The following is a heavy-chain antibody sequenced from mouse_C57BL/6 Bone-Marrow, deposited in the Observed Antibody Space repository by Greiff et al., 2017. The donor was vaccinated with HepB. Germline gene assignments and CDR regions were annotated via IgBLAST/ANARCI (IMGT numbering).Heavy chain of an antibody. D-gene: IGHD1-1*01. J-gene: IGHJ4*01. CDR2: INPSSGYT. Sequence: QVQLQQSGAELARPGASVKMSCKAFGYTFTSYTMHWVKQRPGQGLEWIGYINPSSGYTKYNQKFKDKATLTADKSSSTAYMQLSSLTSEDSAVYYCARGEYYGSDYYAMDYWGQGTSVTVSS. CDR3: ARGEYYGSDYYAMDY. CDR1: GYTFTSYT. V-gene: IGHV1-4*01.